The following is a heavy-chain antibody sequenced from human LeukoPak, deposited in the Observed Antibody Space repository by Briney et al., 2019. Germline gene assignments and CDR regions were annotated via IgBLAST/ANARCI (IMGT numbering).Heavy chain of an antibody. J-gene: IGHJ4*02. Sequence: PGGSLRLSCVASGFTLSDYWMSWVRQTPGKGLEWAANIKQDGSEKEYVESVKGRFTISRDNAKNSVYLEMSSLRVEDTAVYYCTRGGVVGGRLANWGQGTLVTVSS. V-gene: IGHV3-7*01. CDR2: IKQDGSEK. CDR3: TRGGVVGGRLAN. D-gene: IGHD3-9*01. CDR1: GFTLSDYW.